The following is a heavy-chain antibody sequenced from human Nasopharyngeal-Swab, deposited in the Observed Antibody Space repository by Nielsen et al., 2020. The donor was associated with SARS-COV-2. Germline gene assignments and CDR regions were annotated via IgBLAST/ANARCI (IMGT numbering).Heavy chain of an antibody. V-gene: IGHV1-18*01. CDR3: ARSPHYDYVWGSSRQSFTFDY. CDR2: ISAYNGNT. Sequence: ASVKVSCKASGYTFSSYGISWVRQAPGQGLEWMGWISAYNGNTNYAQKFQGRVTMTTDTSTSTAFMELRSLRSDDAAVYYWARSPHYDYVWGSSRQSFTFDYWGQGTLVTVSS. J-gene: IGHJ4*02. D-gene: IGHD3-16*02. CDR1: GYTFSSYG.